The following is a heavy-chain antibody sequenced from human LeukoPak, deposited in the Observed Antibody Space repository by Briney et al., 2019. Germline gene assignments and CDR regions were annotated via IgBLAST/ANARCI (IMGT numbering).Heavy chain of an antibody. CDR1: GGSFSGYY. J-gene: IGHJ4*02. D-gene: IGHD3-16*01. V-gene: IGHV4-34*01. CDR3: ARGRGLHRYYDYVWGSYAFDY. Sequence: KPSETLSLTCAVYGGSFSGYYWSWIRQPRGKGLEWIGEINHSGSTNYNPSLKSRVTISVDTSKNQFSLKLSSVTAADTAVYYCARGRGLHRYYDYVWGSYAFDYWGQGTLVTVSS. CDR2: INHSGST.